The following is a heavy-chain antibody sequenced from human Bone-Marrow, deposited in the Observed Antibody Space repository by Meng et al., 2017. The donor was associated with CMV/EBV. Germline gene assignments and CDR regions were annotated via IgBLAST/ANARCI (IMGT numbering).Heavy chain of an antibody. V-gene: IGHV3-30*02. J-gene: IGHJ3*02. CDR2: IRYDGSNK. Sequence: GGSLRLSCAASGFTFSSYGMHWVRQAPGKGLEWVAFIRYDGSNKYYADSVKGRFTISRDNSKNTLYLQMNSLRAEDTAVYYCARDNGERWLQFYAFDIWGQGTMVTVSS. CDR1: GFTFSSYG. CDR3: ARDNGERWLQFYAFDI. D-gene: IGHD5-24*01.